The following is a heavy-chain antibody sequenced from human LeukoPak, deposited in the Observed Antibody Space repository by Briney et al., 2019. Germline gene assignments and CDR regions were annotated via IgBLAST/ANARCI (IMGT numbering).Heavy chain of an antibody. CDR2: INHSGST. CDR1: GETFSDYY. CDR3: ARRSLSNWNDRVGWFGP. J-gene: IGHJ5*02. V-gene: IGHV4-34*01. Sequence: SETLSLTCAVYGETFSDYYWSRIRQPPGKGLEWIGEINHSGSTNYNPSLKSRVTISVDTSKNQFSLKLSSVTAADTAVYYCARRSLSNWNDRVGWFGPWGQGILVTVSS. D-gene: IGHD1-1*01.